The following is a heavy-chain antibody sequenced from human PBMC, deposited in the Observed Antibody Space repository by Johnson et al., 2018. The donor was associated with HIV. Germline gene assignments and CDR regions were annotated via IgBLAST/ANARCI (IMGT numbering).Heavy chain of an antibody. V-gene: IGHV3-11*01. Sequence: QVQLVESGGGLVQPGGSLRLYCAASGFTFSDYYMSWVRQAPGKGLEWVAYISSSGSTIYYAESVKGRFTISRDNSKNSLYLQMNGLRAEDPAGYYCAADWNPAYGGIYYDAFDIWGQGTMVTVSS. D-gene: IGHD4/OR15-4a*01. J-gene: IGHJ3*02. CDR3: AADWNPAYGGIYYDAFDI. CDR1: GFTFSDYY. CDR2: ISSSGSTI.